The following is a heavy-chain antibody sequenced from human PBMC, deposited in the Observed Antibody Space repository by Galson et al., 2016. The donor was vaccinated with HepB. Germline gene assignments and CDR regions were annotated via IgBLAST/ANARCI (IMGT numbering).Heavy chain of an antibody. V-gene: IGHV3-30*04. D-gene: IGHD2-2*02. CDR1: GLTFRSYA. CDR3: ARDADIVKVPAAIRADY. Sequence: SLRLSCAASGLTFRSYAMHWVRQAPGKGLEWVAVISYDGNNKYYADSVKGRFTISRDNSKNTLYLQMNSLRAEDTAVYYCARDADIVKVPAAIRADYWGQGTLVTVSS. CDR2: ISYDGNNK. J-gene: IGHJ4*02.